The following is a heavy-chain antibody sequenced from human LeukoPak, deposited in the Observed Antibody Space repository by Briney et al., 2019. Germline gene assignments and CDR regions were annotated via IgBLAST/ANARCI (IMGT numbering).Heavy chain of an antibody. V-gene: IGHV1-46*01. CDR2: INPSGGTT. CDR1: GYTFTNYY. Sequence: GASVKVSCKASGYTFTNYYMHWVRQAPGQGLEWMGIINPSGGTTTYAQKFQGRVTMTRDTSTSTVYMELSSLRYEDTAVYYCAREIGPIQLHLWGSAFDYWGQGTLVTVSS. D-gene: IGHD5-18*01. J-gene: IGHJ4*02. CDR3: AREIGPIQLHLWGSAFDY.